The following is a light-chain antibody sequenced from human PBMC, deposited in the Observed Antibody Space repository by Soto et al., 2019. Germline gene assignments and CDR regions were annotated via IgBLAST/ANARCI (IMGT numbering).Light chain of an antibody. CDR3: QQYDTWPRT. CDR2: RAS. Sequence: EIVMTQSPATLSVSPGERATLSCRASQSVSTNLAWYQQKPGQAPRLLIYRASTRATGIPARFSGSGSGTEFTLTISSLQSDDFGVYYCQQYDTWPRTFGQGTKVDIK. V-gene: IGKV3-15*01. J-gene: IGKJ1*01. CDR1: QSVSTN.